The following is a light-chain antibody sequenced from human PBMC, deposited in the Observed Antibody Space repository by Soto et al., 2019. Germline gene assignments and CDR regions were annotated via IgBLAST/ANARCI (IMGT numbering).Light chain of an antibody. CDR1: QSVNSN. CDR2: GAS. V-gene: IGKV3-15*01. J-gene: IGKJ2*01. CDR3: QQYDNWPPYT. Sequence: EIVMTQSPATLSVSLGERATLSCRASQSVNSNLVWYQQKPGQAPRLLIYGASTRATGIPARFSGSGSGTEFTLTISSLQSEDFAVYYCQQYDNWPPYTFGQGTKVEIK.